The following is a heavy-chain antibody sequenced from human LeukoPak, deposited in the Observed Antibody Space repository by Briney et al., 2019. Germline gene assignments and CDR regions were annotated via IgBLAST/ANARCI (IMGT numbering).Heavy chain of an antibody. CDR2: ISSNGGNT. Sequence: GGSLRLSCAPSGFIFSSYAMHWVRQAPGKGLEYVSGISSNGGNTNYANFVKGRFTISRDNSKNTLYLQMGSLRAEDMAVYYGARRVGYYGSGNYFYYMDVWGKGTTVTVSS. D-gene: IGHD3-10*01. J-gene: IGHJ6*03. CDR3: ARRVGYYGSGNYFYYMDV. V-gene: IGHV3-64*01. CDR1: GFIFSSYA.